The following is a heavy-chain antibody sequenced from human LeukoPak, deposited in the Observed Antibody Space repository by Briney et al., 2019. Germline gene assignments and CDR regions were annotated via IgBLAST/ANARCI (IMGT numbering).Heavy chain of an antibody. J-gene: IGHJ5*02. CDR1: GYTFTSYY. D-gene: IGHD6-19*01. Sequence: EASVKVSCKASGYTFTSYYMHWVRQAPGQGLEWMGWISINRGNTNYAQKFQGRVSMTTDTSTSTAYMELRGLRSDDTAMYYCARDVGITVADSFDPWGQGTLVTVSS. V-gene: IGHV1-18*04. CDR3: ARDVGITVADSFDP. CDR2: ISINRGNT.